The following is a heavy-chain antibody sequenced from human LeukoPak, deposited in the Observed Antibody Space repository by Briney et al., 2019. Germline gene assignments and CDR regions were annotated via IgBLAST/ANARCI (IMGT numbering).Heavy chain of an antibody. CDR3: ATSDIVVVVEAFDI. CDR1: GYTFTSYG. J-gene: IGHJ3*02. CDR2: ISAYNGNT. V-gene: IGHV1-18*01. D-gene: IGHD2-15*01. Sequence: GASVKVSCKASGYTFTSYGISWVRQAPGQGLEWMGWISAYNGNTNYAQKLQGRVTMTTDTSTSTAYMELRSLRSDDTAVYYCATSDIVVVVEAFDIWGQGTMVTVSS.